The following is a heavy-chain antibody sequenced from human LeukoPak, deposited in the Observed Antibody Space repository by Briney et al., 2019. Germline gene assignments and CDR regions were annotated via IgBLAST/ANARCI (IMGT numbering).Heavy chain of an antibody. CDR1: GFTFSSSG. J-gene: IGHJ4*02. D-gene: IGHD1-26*01. V-gene: IGHV3-30*02. CDR3: AKGFGGGATDVVYY. CDR2: IRYDGSNK. Sequence: PGGSLRLSCAASGFTFSSSGMHWVRQAPGKGLEWVAFIRYDGSNKFYADSVKGRFTISRDNSKNTLYLQMSSLRTEDTAVYYCAKGFGGGATDVVYYWGQGTLVTVSS.